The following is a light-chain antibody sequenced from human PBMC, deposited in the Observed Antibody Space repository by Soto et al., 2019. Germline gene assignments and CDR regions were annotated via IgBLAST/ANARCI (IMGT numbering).Light chain of an antibody. CDR1: SSDVGGYNS. CDR3: SSYTNGGSYV. J-gene: IGLJ1*01. Sequence: QSALTQPASVSGSPGLSIAISCTGTSSDVGGYNSVSWYQQHPGKAPKLMIYDVSNRPSGVSNRFSGSKSGNTASLTISGLQAEDEGDDYCSSYTNGGSYVFGTGTKVTVL. CDR2: DVS. V-gene: IGLV2-14*01.